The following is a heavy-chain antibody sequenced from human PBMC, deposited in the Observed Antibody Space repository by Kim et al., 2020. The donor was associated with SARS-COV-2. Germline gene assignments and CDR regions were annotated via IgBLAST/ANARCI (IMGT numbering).Heavy chain of an antibody. Sequence: SVKVSCKASGGTFSSYAISWVRQAPGQGLEWMGGIIPIFGTANYAQKFQGRVTITADESTSTAYMELSSLRSEDTAVYYCARPLGNDSSGYFNFDYRGQGTLVTVSS. CDR3: ARPLGNDSSGYFNFDY. V-gene: IGHV1-69*13. CDR1: GGTFSSYA. D-gene: IGHD3-22*01. CDR2: IIPIFGTA. J-gene: IGHJ4*02.